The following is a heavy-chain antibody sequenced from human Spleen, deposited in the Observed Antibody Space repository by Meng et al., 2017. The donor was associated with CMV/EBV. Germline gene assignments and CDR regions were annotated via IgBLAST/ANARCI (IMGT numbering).Heavy chain of an antibody. CDR1: GYYFTTQG. J-gene: IGHJ6*02. CDR3: ARGETYGMDV. Sequence: ASVKVSCKASGYYFTTQGISWVRQAPGQGLEGMGWISPYNGNTDHAQKFQGRVIMTTDTSTNTAYMELRNLRSDDTAVYYCARGETYGMDVWGQGTTVTVSS. CDR2: ISPYNGNT. D-gene: IGHD1-26*01. V-gene: IGHV1-18*01.